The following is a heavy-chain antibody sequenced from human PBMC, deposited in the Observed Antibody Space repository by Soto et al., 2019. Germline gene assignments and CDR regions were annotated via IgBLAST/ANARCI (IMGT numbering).Heavy chain of an antibody. V-gene: IGHV4-34*01. D-gene: IGHD3-10*01. CDR3: AGAHGFLWFGEFPLDY. Sequence: QVQLQQWGAGLLKPSETLSLTCAVYGGSFSGYYWSWIRQPPGKGLEWIGEINHSGSTNYNPSLKWRVTIPXXTXKXXCGRRLSSVSAADTAVYYCAGAHGFLWFGEFPLDYWGQGTLVTVSS. J-gene: IGHJ4*02. CDR2: INHSGST. CDR1: GGSFSGYY.